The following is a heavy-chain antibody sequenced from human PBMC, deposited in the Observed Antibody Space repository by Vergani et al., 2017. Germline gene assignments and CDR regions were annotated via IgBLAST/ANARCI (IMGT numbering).Heavy chain of an antibody. D-gene: IGHD5-18*01. CDR2: IRFDGNKK. CDR3: AKGLDTTMVPLGMDV. V-gene: IGHV3-30*02. Sequence: QVELVESGGGVVQPGGSLRLSCVASGFTFSSYGIHWVRQAPGKGLQWVAFIRFDGNKKYFADSVRGRLTLSRDNSRNTLYLQMKSLRVEDTAVYYCAKGLDTTMVPLGMDVWGQGTTVTVSS. CDR1: GFTFSSYG. J-gene: IGHJ6*02.